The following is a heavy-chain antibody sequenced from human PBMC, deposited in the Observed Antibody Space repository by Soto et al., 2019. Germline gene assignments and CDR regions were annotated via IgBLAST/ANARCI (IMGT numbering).Heavy chain of an antibody. D-gene: IGHD3-22*01. J-gene: IGHJ4*02. CDR3: AKDTNYDSSGYYHGPFDY. CDR1: GFTFSSYA. Sequence: GSLRLSCAASGFTFSSYAMSWVRQAPGKGLEWVSAISGGGGSTYYADSVKGRFTISRDNSKNTLYLQMNSLRAEDTAVYYCAKDTNYDSSGYYHGPFDYWGQGTLVTVSS. CDR2: ISGGGGST. V-gene: IGHV3-23*01.